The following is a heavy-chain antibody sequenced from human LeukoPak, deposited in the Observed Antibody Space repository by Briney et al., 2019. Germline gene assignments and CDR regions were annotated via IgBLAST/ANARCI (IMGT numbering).Heavy chain of an antibody. V-gene: IGHV3-23*01. D-gene: IGHD1-26*01. J-gene: IGHJ4*02. CDR2: ISGSGGST. Sequence: GGSLRLSCAASGFTFSSYAMSWVRQAPGKGLEWVSVISGSGGSTYYADSVKGRFTISRDNSKNTLYLQMNSLRAEDTAVYYCAKATGSYYTGSFDYWGQGTLVTVSS. CDR1: GFTFSSYA. CDR3: AKATGSYYTGSFDY.